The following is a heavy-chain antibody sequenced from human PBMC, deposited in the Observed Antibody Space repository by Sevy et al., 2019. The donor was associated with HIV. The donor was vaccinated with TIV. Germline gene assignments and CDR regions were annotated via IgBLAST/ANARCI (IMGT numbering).Heavy chain of an antibody. V-gene: IGHV3-13*01. D-gene: IGHD1-1*01. CDR3: ARGNWNDRAFDF. CDR1: GFTLSSYD. Sequence: GGSLRLSCAASGFTLSSYDMHWVRQSTGKGLEWVSAIGTVGNTFYADSVRGRFIISRENAKSTLYLQMNSLRAGDTAVYYCARGNWNDRAFDFWGQGTLVTVSS. CDR2: IGTVGNT. J-gene: IGHJ4*02.